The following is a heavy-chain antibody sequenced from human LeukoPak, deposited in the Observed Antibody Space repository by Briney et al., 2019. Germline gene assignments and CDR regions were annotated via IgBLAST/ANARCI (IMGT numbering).Heavy chain of an antibody. CDR1: GGSVSRHF. CDR2: IHYSGRT. D-gene: IGHD3-22*01. J-gene: IGHJ3*02. CDR3: ARLLDNDSSGDPDTFDM. V-gene: IGHV4-59*02. Sequence: SETLSLTCSVSGGSVSRHFWSWIRQPPGKGLDWIAFIHYSGRTKYNPSLQSRVTISIDTSENNFSLKLTSVTAADTAVYYCARLLDNDSSGDPDTFDMWGQGTVVSVSS.